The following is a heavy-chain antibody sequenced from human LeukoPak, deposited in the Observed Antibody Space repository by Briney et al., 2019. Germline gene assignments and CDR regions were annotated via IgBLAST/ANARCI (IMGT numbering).Heavy chain of an antibody. Sequence: AASVKVSCKASGGTFSSYAISWVRQAPGQGLEWMGRIIPIFGTANYAQKFQGRVTITTDESTSTAYMELSSLRSEDTAVYYCASIEYSSSGGRYYYYMDVWGKGTTVTVSS. CDR2: IIPIFGTA. V-gene: IGHV1-69*05. CDR3: ASIEYSSSGGRYYYYMDV. D-gene: IGHD6-6*01. CDR1: GGTFSSYA. J-gene: IGHJ6*03.